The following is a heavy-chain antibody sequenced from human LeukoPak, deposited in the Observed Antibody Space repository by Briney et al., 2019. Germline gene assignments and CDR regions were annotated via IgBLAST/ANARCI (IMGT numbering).Heavy chain of an antibody. CDR3: ATAVLDYGDPLFDY. J-gene: IGHJ4*02. D-gene: IGHD4-17*01. Sequence: ASVKVSRKVSGYTLTESSMHWVRQAPGKGLEWMGGFDPEDGETIYAQKFQGRVTMTEDTSTDTAYMELSSLRSEDTAVYYCATAVLDYGDPLFDYWGQGTLVTVSS. CDR2: FDPEDGET. CDR1: GYTLTESS. V-gene: IGHV1-24*01.